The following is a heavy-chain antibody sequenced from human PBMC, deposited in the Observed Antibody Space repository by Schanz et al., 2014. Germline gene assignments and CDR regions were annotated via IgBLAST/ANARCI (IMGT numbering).Heavy chain of an antibody. CDR3: ARGFDFWDR. Sequence: VQLEQSGAEVKKPGSSVKVSCKASGYTFTSYGITWVRQAPGQGLEWMGWISTFRNEDTNSAQRFQGRLTMTTDTSTSTAYMELRSLRSDDTAVYYCARGFDFWDRWGQGTLXIVSS. D-gene: IGHD3-3*01. V-gene: IGHV1-18*01. CDR1: GYTFTSYG. J-gene: IGHJ4*02. CDR2: ISTFRNEDT.